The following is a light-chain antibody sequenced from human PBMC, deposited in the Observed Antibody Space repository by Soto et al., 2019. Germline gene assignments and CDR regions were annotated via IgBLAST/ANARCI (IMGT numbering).Light chain of an antibody. Sequence: DIQMTQSPSSLSASVGDSVTITCRASQSISSYLNCYQQKPGKAPKLLIYAASSLQSGVPSRFSGSGSRTDFTLTISSLQPEDFATYYCQQSYSTPLTFGGGTKVEIQ. V-gene: IGKV1-39*01. CDR1: QSISSY. J-gene: IGKJ4*01. CDR3: QQSYSTPLT. CDR2: AAS.